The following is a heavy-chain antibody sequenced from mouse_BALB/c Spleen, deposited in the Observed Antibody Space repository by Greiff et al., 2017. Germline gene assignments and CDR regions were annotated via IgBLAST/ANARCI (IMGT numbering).Heavy chain of an antibody. CDR1: GYTFTSYW. CDR2: INPSTGYT. Sequence: VQLQQSGAELAKPGASVKMSCKASGYTFTSYWMHWVKQRPGQGLEWIGYINPSTGYTEYNQKFKDKATLTADKSSSTAYMQLSSLTSEDSAVYYCARGGNYNAMDYWGQGTSVTASS. J-gene: IGHJ4*01. CDR3: ARGGNYNAMDY. D-gene: IGHD1-1*02. V-gene: IGHV1-7*01.